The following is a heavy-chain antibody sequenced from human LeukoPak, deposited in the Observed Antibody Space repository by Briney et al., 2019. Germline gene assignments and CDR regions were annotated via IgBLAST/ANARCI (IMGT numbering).Heavy chain of an antibody. CDR3: SKLKATRTDPFDY. V-gene: IGHV3-30*02. D-gene: IGHD1-1*01. J-gene: IGHJ4*02. CDR2: IRYDGSIK. CDR1: GFTFSSYG. Sequence: GGSLRLSCAASGFTFSSYGMHWVRQAPGKGLEWVAFIRYDGSIKYYADSVKGRFTISRGNSKNTLYLEMNSLRTEDTAVYYCSKLKATRTDPFDYWGQGTLVTVSS.